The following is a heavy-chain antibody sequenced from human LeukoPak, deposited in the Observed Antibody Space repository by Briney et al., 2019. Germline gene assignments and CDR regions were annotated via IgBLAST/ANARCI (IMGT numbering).Heavy chain of an antibody. V-gene: IGHV4-31*03. CDR1: GDSINSGVYY. Sequence: SETLSLTCTVSGDSINSGVYYWSWIRQPPGKGLEWIGYIHSGGNAYFNPSVEGRITISLDKSRNQILLKLTSVSAADTAVYFCARDHYDSRGDYVVEYWGQGTLVTVSS. CDR3: ARDHYDSRGDYVVEY. D-gene: IGHD3-22*01. CDR2: IHSGGNA. J-gene: IGHJ4*02.